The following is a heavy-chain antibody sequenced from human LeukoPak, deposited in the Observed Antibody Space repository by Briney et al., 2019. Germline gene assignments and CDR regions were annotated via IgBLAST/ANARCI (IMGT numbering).Heavy chain of an antibody. CDR2: IYHSGST. CDR1: GYSISSGYY. Sequence: PSETLSLTCTVSGYSISSGYYWGWIRQPPGKGLEWIGSIYHSGSTYYNPSLKSRVTISVDTSKNQFSLKLSSVTAADTAVYYCARVAVGATAYFDYWGQGTLVTVSS. J-gene: IGHJ4*02. D-gene: IGHD1-26*01. CDR3: ARVAVGATAYFDY. V-gene: IGHV4-38-2*02.